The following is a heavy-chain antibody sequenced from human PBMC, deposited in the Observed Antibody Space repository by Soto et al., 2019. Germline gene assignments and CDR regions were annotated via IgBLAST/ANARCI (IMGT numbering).Heavy chain of an antibody. CDR2: LSGSGEST. J-gene: IGHJ4*02. D-gene: IGHD3-16*01. CDR1: GFTFSNDA. CDR3: AKDQRSTSGDFDY. Sequence: GGSLSLSCAASGFTFSNDAMSWVRQAPGKGLEWVSALSGSGESTYYADSVQGRFTISRDNSRESLYLQMNSLRAEDTAVYYCAKDQRSTSGDFDYWGQGTLVTVSS. V-gene: IGHV3-23*01.